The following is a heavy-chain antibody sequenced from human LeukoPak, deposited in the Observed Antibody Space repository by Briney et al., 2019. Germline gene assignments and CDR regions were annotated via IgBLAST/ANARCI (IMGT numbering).Heavy chain of an antibody. Sequence: ASVKVSCKSSGYTFTGYYMHWVRQAPGQGLEWMGWINPNSGGTNYAQKFQGRVTMTRDTSISTAYMELSRLRSDDTAVYYCARDWPEYYDFWSGYLALNWFDPWGQGTLVTVSS. J-gene: IGHJ5*02. D-gene: IGHD3-3*01. CDR2: INPNSGGT. CDR3: ARDWPEYYDFWSGYLALNWFDP. V-gene: IGHV1-2*02. CDR1: GYTFTGYY.